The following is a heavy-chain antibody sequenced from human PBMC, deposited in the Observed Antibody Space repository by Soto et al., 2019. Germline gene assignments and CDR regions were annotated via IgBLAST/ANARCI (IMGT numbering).Heavy chain of an antibody. J-gene: IGHJ6*02. D-gene: IGHD3-9*01. V-gene: IGHV3-23*01. CDR3: ARVVRHFDTPYGMDV. CDR2: IGGSGSNT. Sequence: LRLSCAASGFTFSNYAMSWVRQAPGKGLEWVSGIGGSGSNTYYADSVKGRFTISRDNSKNTLFLQMNNLRAEDTAEYYCARVVRHFDTPYGMDVWGQGTTVTVSS. CDR1: GFTFSNYA.